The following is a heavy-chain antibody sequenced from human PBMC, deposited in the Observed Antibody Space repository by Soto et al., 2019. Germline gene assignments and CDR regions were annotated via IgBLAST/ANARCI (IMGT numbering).Heavy chain of an antibody. D-gene: IGHD3-3*01. J-gene: IGHJ3*02. CDR3: ARDYYDFWSGYNDAFDI. Sequence: GGSLRLSCAASGFTFSSYWMSWVRQAPGKGLEWVANIKQDGSEKYYVDSVKGRFTISRDNAKNSLYLQMNSLRAEDTAVYYCARDYYDFWSGYNDAFDIWGQGTMVTVSS. CDR2: IKQDGSEK. V-gene: IGHV3-7*01. CDR1: GFTFSSYW.